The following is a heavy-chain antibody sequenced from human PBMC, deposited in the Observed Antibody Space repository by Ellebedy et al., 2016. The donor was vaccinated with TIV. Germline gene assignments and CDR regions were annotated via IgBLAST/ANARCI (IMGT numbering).Heavy chain of an antibody. CDR3: ARDPEYSSGWLHAFDI. Sequence: SETLSLTXAVSGGSISSSNWWSWVRQPPGKGLEWIGEIYHSGSTNYNPSLKSRVTISVDKSKNQFSLKLSSVTAADTAVYYCARDPEYSSGWLHAFDIWGQGTMVTVSS. J-gene: IGHJ3*02. CDR1: GGSISSSNW. D-gene: IGHD6-19*01. V-gene: IGHV4-4*02. CDR2: IYHSGST.